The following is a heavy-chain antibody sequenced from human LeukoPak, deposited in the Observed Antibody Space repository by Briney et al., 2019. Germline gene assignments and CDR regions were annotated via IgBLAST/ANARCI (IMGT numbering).Heavy chain of an antibody. CDR1: GFTFSSYA. CDR3: ARELPITMIAVVIGPFDY. J-gene: IGHJ4*02. Sequence: GGSLRLSCAASGFTFSSYAIHWVRQAPGKGLEWVAVISYDGSNKYYADSVKGRFTISRNTSTHTLYLQMNSLRAEDTAVYYCARELPITMIAVVIGPFDYWGQGTLVTVSS. V-gene: IGHV3-30*04. CDR2: ISYDGSNK. D-gene: IGHD3-22*01.